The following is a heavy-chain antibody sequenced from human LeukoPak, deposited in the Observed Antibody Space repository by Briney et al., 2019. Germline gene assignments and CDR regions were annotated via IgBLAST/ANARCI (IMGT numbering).Heavy chain of an antibody. J-gene: IGHJ5*02. Sequence: PSETLSLTCAVYGGSFSGYYWSWNRQPPGKGLEWIGEINHSGSTNYNPSLKSRVTISVDTSKNQFSLKLSSVTAADTAVYYCARDIVVVPAAMRREGWFDPWGQGTLVTVSS. D-gene: IGHD2-2*01. CDR1: GGSFSGYY. V-gene: IGHV4-34*01. CDR3: ARDIVVVPAAMRREGWFDP. CDR2: INHSGST.